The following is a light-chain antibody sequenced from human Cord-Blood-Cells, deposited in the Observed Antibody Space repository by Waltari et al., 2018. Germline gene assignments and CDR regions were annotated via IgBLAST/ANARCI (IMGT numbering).Light chain of an antibody. Sequence: DIQMTQSPSSLSASVGDRVTITCRESQSISSYFNWHQQKPGEAPTLLFYAASSLQSGVPSRFGGSGSGTYFTLTISSQQPEDFATYYCQQSYSTPISFGQGTRLEIK. J-gene: IGKJ5*01. CDR2: AAS. CDR3: QQSYSTPIS. CDR1: QSISSY. V-gene: IGKV1-39*01.